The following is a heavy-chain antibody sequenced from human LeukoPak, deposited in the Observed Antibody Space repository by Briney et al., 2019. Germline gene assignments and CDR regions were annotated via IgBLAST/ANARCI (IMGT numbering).Heavy chain of an antibody. V-gene: IGHV4-38-2*02. CDR2: IYHSGST. CDR1: GYSISSGYY. J-gene: IGHJ4*02. CDR3: ATGRYLRFFDY. Sequence: SETLSLTCTVSGYSISSGYYWGWIRQPPGKGLEWIGSIYHSGSTYYNPSLKSRVTISVDTSKNQFSLKLSSVTAADTAVYYCATGRYLRFFDYWGQGTLVTVSS. D-gene: IGHD3-16*02.